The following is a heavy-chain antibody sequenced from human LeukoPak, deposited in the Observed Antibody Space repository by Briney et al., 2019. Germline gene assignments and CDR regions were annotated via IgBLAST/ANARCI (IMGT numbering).Heavy chain of an antibody. Sequence: GGSLRLSCAASGFTFDDYAMHWVRQAPGKGLEWVSGISWNSGSIGYADSVKGRFTISRDNSKNTLYLQMNSLRAEDTAVYYCAKSGRPSYALDYWGQGTLVTVSS. CDR1: GFTFDDYA. CDR2: ISWNSGSI. D-gene: IGHD1-26*01. CDR3: AKSGRPSYALDY. J-gene: IGHJ4*02. V-gene: IGHV3-9*01.